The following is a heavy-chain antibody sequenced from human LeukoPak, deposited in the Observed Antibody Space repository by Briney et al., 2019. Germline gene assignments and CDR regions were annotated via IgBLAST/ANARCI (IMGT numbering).Heavy chain of an antibody. Sequence: SETVSLTCTVSGGSISTYYWSWIRQPPGKGLEWLGYVYYSGSTDYNPSLKSRVTISVDTSKNQFSLKLSSVTAADTAVYFCARGFRGDNFDYWGQGTLVTVSS. J-gene: IGHJ4*02. CDR1: GGSISTYY. CDR2: VYYSGST. D-gene: IGHD7-27*01. V-gene: IGHV4-59*08. CDR3: ARGFRGDNFDY.